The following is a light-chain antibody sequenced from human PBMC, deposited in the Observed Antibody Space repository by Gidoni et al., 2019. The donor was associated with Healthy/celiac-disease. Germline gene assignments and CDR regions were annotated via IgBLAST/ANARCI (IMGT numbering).Light chain of an antibody. Sequence: EIVMTQSPATLSVSPGERATLSCRASQSVSSNLAWYQQKPGQAPRLLIYGASTRATGIPARFSGSGSGTEFTLTISSLQSEDFAVYYCQQYNNWHPGVYTFGQGTKLEIK. CDR2: GAS. V-gene: IGKV3-15*01. CDR1: QSVSSN. J-gene: IGKJ2*01. CDR3: QQYNNWHPGVYT.